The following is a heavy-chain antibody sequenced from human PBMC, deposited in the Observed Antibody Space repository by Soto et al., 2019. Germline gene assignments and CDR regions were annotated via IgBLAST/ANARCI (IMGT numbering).Heavy chain of an antibody. Sequence: QVQLGQSGAEVKKPGSSVKVSCKASGGTFSSYAISWVRQAPGQGLEWMGGIIPIFGTANYAQKFQGRVTITADECTSTADMELSSLRCEDTAGYYCASGHRRGSYIFDDWGQGTLVTVSS. J-gene: IGHJ4*02. CDR1: GGTFSSYA. CDR2: IIPIFGTA. CDR3: ASGHRRGSYIFDD. D-gene: IGHD1-26*01. V-gene: IGHV1-69*01.